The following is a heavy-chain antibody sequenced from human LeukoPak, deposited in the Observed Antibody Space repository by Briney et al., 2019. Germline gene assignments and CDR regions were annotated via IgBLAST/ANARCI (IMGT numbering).Heavy chain of an antibody. CDR3: ARSSSSWYPLPYYGMDV. D-gene: IGHD6-13*01. Sequence: GGSLRLSCAASGFTFSSYAMHWVRQAPGKGLEWVAVISYDGSNKYYADSVKGRFTISRDNSKNTLYLQMNSLRAEDTAVYYCARSSSSWYPLPYYGMDVWGQGTTVTVSS. J-gene: IGHJ6*02. CDR2: ISYDGSNK. CDR1: GFTFSSYA. V-gene: IGHV3-30-3*01.